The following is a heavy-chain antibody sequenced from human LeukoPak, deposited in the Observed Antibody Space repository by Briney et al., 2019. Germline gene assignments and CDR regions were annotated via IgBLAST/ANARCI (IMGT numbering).Heavy chain of an antibody. J-gene: IGHJ5*02. CDR1: RGSISNYY. CDR2: IYNSGST. D-gene: IGHD2-2*01. CDR3: ARSIVVESAAMAWFDP. V-gene: IGHV4-59*01. Sequence: PSETLSLTCTVSRGSISNYYWSWIRQSPGKGLEWIGYIYNSGSTNNNPSLKSRVTISVDTSKKQFSLKLNSGTAADTAVYYCARSIVVESAAMAWFDPWGQGTLVTVSS.